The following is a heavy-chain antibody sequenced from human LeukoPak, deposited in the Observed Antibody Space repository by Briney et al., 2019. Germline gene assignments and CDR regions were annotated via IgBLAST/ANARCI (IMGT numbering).Heavy chain of an antibody. CDR3: ASASRDGYNYLVDY. V-gene: IGHV4-59*01. CDR2: IYYSGST. D-gene: IGHD5-24*01. Sequence: SETLSLTCTVSGGSISSYYWGWIRQPPGRGLEWIGYIYYSGSTNYNPSLKSRVTISVDTSKNQFSLKLSSVTAADTAVYYCASASRDGYNYLVDYWGQGTLVTVSS. J-gene: IGHJ4*02. CDR1: GGSISSYY.